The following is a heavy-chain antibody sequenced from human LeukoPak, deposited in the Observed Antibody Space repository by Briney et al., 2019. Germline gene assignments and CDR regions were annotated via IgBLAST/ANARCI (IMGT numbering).Heavy chain of an antibody. J-gene: IGHJ3*02. D-gene: IGHD3-10*01. CDR2: IIPIFGTA. V-gene: IGHV1-69*01. Sequence: ASVKVSCKASGGTFSSYAISWVRQAPGQRLEWMGGIIPIFGTANYAQKSQGRVTITADESTSTAYMELSSLRSEDAAVYYCVLNSRMVRDDAFDIWGQGTMVTVSS. CDR1: GGTFSSYA. CDR3: VLNSRMVRDDAFDI.